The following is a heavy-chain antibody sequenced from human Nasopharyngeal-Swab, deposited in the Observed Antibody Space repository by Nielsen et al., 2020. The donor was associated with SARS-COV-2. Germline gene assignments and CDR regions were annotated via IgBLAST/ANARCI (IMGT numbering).Heavy chain of an antibody. CDR1: GYTFTGYY. D-gene: IGHD1-26*01. CDR3: ARGRRGIVGATVYYFDY. V-gene: IGHV1-2*04. CDR2: ISPNSGGT. Sequence: ASVKVSCKASGYTFTGYYMHWVRQAPGQGLEWMGWISPNSGGTNYAQKFQGWVTMTRDTSISTAYMELSRLRSDDTAVYYCARGRRGIVGATVYYFDYWGQGTLVTVSS. J-gene: IGHJ4*02.